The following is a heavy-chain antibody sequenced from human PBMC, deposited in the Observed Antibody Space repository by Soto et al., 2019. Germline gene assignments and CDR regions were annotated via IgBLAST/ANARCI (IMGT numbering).Heavy chain of an antibody. V-gene: IGHV1-3*01. CDR3: ARDLGELELILNY. CDR1: GYTFTSYA. CDR2: INAGNGNT. Sequence: QVQLVQSGAEVKKPGASVKVSCKASGYTFTSYAMHWVRQAPGQRLEWMGWINAGNGNTKYSQKFRGRVTITRDTSASTAYMELSSLRSEDTAVYYCARDLGELELILNYWGQGTLVTVSS. J-gene: IGHJ4*02. D-gene: IGHD1-7*01.